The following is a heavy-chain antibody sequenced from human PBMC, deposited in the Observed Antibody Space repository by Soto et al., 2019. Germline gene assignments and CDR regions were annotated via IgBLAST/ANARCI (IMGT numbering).Heavy chain of an antibody. Sequence: TGGSLRLSCAASGFTFSSYALTWVRRAPGKGLEWVSAISGNGVSTYYADSVKGRFTISRDTSENTLYLQMNSLRAEDTAIYYCAKNSGCDYYDSSGIEYWGQGTLVTVSS. J-gene: IGHJ4*02. V-gene: IGHV3-23*01. CDR2: ISGNGVST. CDR3: AKNSGCDYYDSSGIEY. D-gene: IGHD3-22*01. CDR1: GFTFSSYA.